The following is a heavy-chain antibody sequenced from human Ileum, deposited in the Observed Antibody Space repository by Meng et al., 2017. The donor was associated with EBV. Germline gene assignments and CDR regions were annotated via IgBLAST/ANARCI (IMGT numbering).Heavy chain of an antibody. V-gene: IGHV4-28*01. D-gene: IGHD3-22*01. CDR1: GYSISSTNW. J-gene: IGHJ4*02. CDR3: ARNVPGTSAYYD. Sequence: QGQAQESGPGLVKPSDPLSLTCAVSGYSISSTNWWGWIRQPPGKGLEWIGYIYYSGSTSYNPSLKSRVTMSVDTSKNQFSLNLNSVTAVDTAVYYCARNVPGTSAYYDWGQGTLVTVSS. CDR2: IYYSGST.